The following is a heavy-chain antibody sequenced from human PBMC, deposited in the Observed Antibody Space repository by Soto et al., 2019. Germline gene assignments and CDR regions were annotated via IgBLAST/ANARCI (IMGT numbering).Heavy chain of an antibody. CDR1: GFSFSSYA. CDR3: ARGPSWYSSSWGDYYYYYGMDV. J-gene: IGHJ6*02. D-gene: IGHD6-13*01. V-gene: IGHV3-23*01. Sequence: EVQLLESGGGLVQPGGSLRLSCAASGFSFSSYAMNWVRQAPGKGLEWVSGISSSGDSTYYADSVKGRFTISRDNSKNTLYLQMNSLRAEDTAVYYCARGPSWYSSSWGDYYYYYGMDVWGQGTTVTVSS. CDR2: ISSSGDST.